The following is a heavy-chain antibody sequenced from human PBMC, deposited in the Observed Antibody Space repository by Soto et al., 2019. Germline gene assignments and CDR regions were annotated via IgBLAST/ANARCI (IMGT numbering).Heavy chain of an antibody. J-gene: IGHJ4*02. V-gene: IGHV1-69*16. CDR2: IVPILRTT. CDR3: ARPRYCSGGRCYNNLDY. Sequence: QVLLVQSGAEVKKPGSSVKVSCKASGGTFSSYTITWVRQAPGQGLEWMGVIVPILRTTTYAPTFQGRVTITADESTSTSYMELRNLRYGDTAVYYCARPRYCSGGRCYNNLDYWGQGTLVSVAS. D-gene: IGHD2-15*01. CDR1: GGTFSSYT.